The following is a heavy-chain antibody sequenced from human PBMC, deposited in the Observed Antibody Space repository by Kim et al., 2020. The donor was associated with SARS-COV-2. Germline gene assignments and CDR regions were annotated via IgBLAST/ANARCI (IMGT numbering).Heavy chain of an antibody. D-gene: IGHD6-19*01. V-gene: IGHV3-30*18. CDR1: GFTFSSYG. CDR3: AKGRIEVAGTPMNY. CDR2: ISYDGSNK. Sequence: GGSLRLSCAGSGFTFSSYGMHWVRQAPGKGLEWVAVISYDGSNKYYADSVKGRFTISRDNSKNTLYLQMNSLRAEDTAVYYCAKGRIEVAGTPMNYWGQG. J-gene: IGHJ4*02.